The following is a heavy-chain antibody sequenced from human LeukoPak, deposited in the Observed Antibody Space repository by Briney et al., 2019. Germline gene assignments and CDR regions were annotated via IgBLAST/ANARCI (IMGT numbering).Heavy chain of an antibody. CDR1: GFTFDDYA. D-gene: IGHD2-2*02. CDR2: ISWNSGSI. J-gene: IGHJ4*02. CDR3: AKADCSSTSCYTMDY. V-gene: IGHV3-9*03. Sequence: PGGSLRLSCAASGFTFDDYAMHWVRQAPGKGLEWVSGISWNSGSIGYADSVKGRFTISRDNAKNSLYLQMNSLRAEDMALYYCAKADCSSTSCYTMDYWGQGTLVTVSS.